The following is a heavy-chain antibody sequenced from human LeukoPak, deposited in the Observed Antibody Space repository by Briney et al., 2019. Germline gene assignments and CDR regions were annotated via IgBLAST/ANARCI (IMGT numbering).Heavy chain of an antibody. CDR1: GFTFSSYA. J-gene: IGHJ4*02. CDR3: AKSFRSTSLDY. V-gene: IGHV3-23*01. CDR2: ISGSGDST. Sequence: GGSLRLSCAASGFTFSSYAMSWVRQAPGKGLEWVSAISGSGDSTYYADSVKGRFTISRDNSRNTLYLQMNSLRAGDTAVYYCAKSFRSTSLDYWGQGTLVTVSS. D-gene: IGHD2-2*01.